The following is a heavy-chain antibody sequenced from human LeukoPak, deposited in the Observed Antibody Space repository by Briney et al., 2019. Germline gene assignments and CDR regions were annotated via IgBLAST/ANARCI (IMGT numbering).Heavy chain of an antibody. V-gene: IGHV4-61*02. D-gene: IGHD1-14*01. CDR1: GGSISSGSYY. Sequence: SQTLSLTCTVSGGSISSGSYYWSRIRQPAGKGLEWIGRIHTSGSTNYNPSLKSRVTISIDTSKNQFSLKLSSVTAADTAVYYCARRSSTGEWYFDLWGRGTLVTVSS. J-gene: IGHJ2*01. CDR3: ARRSSTGEWYFDL. CDR2: IHTSGST.